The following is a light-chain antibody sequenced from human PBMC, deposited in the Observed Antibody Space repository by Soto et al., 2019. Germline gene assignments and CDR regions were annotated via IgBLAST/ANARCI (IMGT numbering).Light chain of an antibody. CDR1: QSVGGD. V-gene: IGKV3D-15*01. CDR3: QQYNNWPPIT. Sequence: VMTQSPATLSLSPGERVTLSCRASQSVGGDVAWYQQKPGQAPRLLIYDASNRATGIPARFSGSGSGTEFTLTISSLQSEDFAVYYCQQYNNWPPITFGQGTRLEIK. CDR2: DAS. J-gene: IGKJ5*01.